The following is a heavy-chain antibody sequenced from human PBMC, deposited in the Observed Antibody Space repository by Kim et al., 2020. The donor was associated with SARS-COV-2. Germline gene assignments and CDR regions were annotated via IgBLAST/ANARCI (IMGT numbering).Heavy chain of an antibody. J-gene: IGHJ4*02. CDR3: AKAVSLSYFLYSGSPLDY. D-gene: IGHD1-26*01. CDR2: ISGDGGST. V-gene: IGHV3-43*02. Sequence: GGSLRLSCAASGFTFDDYAMHWVRQAPGKGLEWVSLISGDGGSTYYADSVKGRFTISRDNSKNSLYLQMNSLRTEDTALYYCAKAVSLSYFLYSGSPLDYWGQGTLVTVSS. CDR1: GFTFDDYA.